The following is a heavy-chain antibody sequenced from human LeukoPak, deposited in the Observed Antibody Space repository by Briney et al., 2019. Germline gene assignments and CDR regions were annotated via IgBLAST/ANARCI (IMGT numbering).Heavy chain of an antibody. CDR2: INPSGGST. CDR3: ASKLYGSGSYYDLDY. V-gene: IGHV1-46*01. CDR1: GYTFTSYY. J-gene: IGHJ4*02. Sequence: ASVKVSCKASGYTFTSYYMHWVRQAPGQGLEWMGIINPSGGSTSYAQKFQGRVTMTRDTSTSTVYMELSSLRSEDAAVYYCASKLYGSGSYYDLDYWGQGTLVTVSS. D-gene: IGHD3-10*01.